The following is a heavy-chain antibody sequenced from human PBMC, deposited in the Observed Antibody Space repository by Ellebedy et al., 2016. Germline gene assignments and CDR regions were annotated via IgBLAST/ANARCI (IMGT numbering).Heavy chain of an antibody. Sequence: GESLKISXAASGITISDYYMHWVRQASGKGLEWVGRIRSKANSYATAYAASVKGRFTISRDDSKNTAYLQMNSLKTEDTAVYYCTRRWDSSSSDYYYYMDVWGKGTTVTVSS. CDR1: GITISDYY. D-gene: IGHD6-6*01. CDR2: IRSKANSYAT. V-gene: IGHV3-73*01. CDR3: TRRWDSSSSDYYYYMDV. J-gene: IGHJ6*03.